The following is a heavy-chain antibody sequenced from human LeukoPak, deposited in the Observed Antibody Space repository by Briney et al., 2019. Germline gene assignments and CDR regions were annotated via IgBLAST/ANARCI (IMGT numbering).Heavy chain of an antibody. CDR2: IYTSGST. J-gene: IGHJ4*02. CDR3: ARDLAYCGGDCYRDY. D-gene: IGHD2-21*02. Sequence: SETLSLTCTVSGGSISSYYWSWIRQPAGKGLEWIGRIYTSGSTNYNPSLKSRVTMSVDTSKNQFSLKLSSVTAADTAVYYCARDLAYCGGDCYRDYWGQGTLVTVSS. CDR1: GGSISSYY. V-gene: IGHV4-4*07.